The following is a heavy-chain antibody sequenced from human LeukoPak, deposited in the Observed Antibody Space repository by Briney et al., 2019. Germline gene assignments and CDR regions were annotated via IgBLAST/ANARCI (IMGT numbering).Heavy chain of an antibody. J-gene: IGHJ4*02. V-gene: IGHV3-48*03. CDR2: ISSSGSTI. CDR1: GFTFGSYE. D-gene: IGHD1-26*01. Sequence: HPGGSLRLSCAASGFTFGSYEMNWVRQAPGKGLEWVSYISSSGSTIYYADSVKGRFTISRDNAKNSLYLQMNSLRAEGTAVYYCARERELPDYWGQGTLVTVSS. CDR3: ARERELPDY.